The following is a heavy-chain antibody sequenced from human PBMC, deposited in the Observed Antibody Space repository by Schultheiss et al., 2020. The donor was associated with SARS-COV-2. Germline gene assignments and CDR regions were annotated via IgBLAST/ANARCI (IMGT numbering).Heavy chain of an antibody. J-gene: IGHJ6*02. V-gene: IGHV5-10-1*01. Sequence: GESLKISCKASGYSFTSYWISWVRQMPGKGLEWMGRIEPSDSYTNYSPSFQGHVTISADKSISTAYLQWGSLKASDTATYYCARHVLWVARRLDEGMDVWGQGTTVTVSS. D-gene: IGHD3-16*01. CDR2: IEPSDSYT. CDR1: GYSFTSYW. CDR3: ARHVLWVARRLDEGMDV.